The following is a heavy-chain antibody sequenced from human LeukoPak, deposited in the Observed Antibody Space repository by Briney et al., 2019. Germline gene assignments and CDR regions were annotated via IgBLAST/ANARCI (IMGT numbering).Heavy chain of an antibody. J-gene: IGHJ4*02. Sequence: GGSLRLPCAASGFTFRSYAMTWVRRAPGKGLEWVSIISGSGETTYYADSVRGRFTISRDNSKDTLYLQMNTLRAEDTAVYYCAKVLGTYGSSGYAWYFDHWGQGILVTVSS. D-gene: IGHD6-13*01. V-gene: IGHV3-23*01. CDR2: ISGSGETT. CDR3: AKVLGTYGSSGYAWYFDH. CDR1: GFTFRSYA.